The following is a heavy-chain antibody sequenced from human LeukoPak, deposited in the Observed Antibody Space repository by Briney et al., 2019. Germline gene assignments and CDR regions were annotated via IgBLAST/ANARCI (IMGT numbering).Heavy chain of an antibody. J-gene: IGHJ4*02. CDR3: AKGKDYYDSSGYYLATLDY. D-gene: IGHD3-22*01. CDR1: GLSFSGYA. V-gene: IGHV3-23*01. CDR2: ISGSGGST. Sequence: GGSLRLSCAASGLSFSGYAMSWVRQAPGKGLEWVSAISGSGGSTYYADSVKGRFTISRDNSKNTLYLQMNSLRAEDTAVYYCAKGKDYYDSSGYYLATLDYWGQGTLVTVSS.